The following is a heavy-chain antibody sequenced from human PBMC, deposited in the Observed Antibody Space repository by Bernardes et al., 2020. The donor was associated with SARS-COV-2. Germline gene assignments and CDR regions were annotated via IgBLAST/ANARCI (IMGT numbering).Heavy chain of an antibody. CDR1: GVTVTTYY. J-gene: IGHJ4*02. CDR2: IYSGGAT. D-gene: IGHD2-21*01. CDR3: ARDYSYDY. V-gene: IGHV3-53*01. Sequence: LRLSCVASGVTVTTYYMSWVRQAPGKGLEWVSVIYSGGATYYADSVKGRFTISRDDSKNTLFLQMNSLRAEDTAIYYCARDYSYDYWGQGTLVTVSS.